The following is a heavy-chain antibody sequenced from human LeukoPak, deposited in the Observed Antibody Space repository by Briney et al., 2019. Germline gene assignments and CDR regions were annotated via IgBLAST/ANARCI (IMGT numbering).Heavy chain of an antibody. CDR3: AKDSYIMGATHLDY. J-gene: IGHJ4*02. Sequence: PGGSLRLSCAASGFTFSSYAMSWVRQAPGKGLEWVSAISGSGGSTYYADSVKGRFTISRDTSKNTLYLQMNSLRAEDTAVYYCAKDSYIMGATHLDYWGQGTLVTVSS. CDR2: ISGSGGST. V-gene: IGHV3-23*01. D-gene: IGHD1-26*01. CDR1: GFTFSSYA.